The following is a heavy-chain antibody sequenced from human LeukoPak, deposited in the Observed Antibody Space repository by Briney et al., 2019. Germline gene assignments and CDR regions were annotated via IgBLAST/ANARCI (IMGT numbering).Heavy chain of an antibody. CDR1: GGSISSSSYY. Sequence: SETLSLTCTVSGGSISSSSYYWGWIRQPPGKGLEWIGSIYYSGSTYYNPSLKSRVTISVDTSKNQFSLKLSSVTAADTAVYYCARDTSGIAVARAAFDYWGQGTLVTVSS. D-gene: IGHD6-19*01. CDR2: IYYSGST. CDR3: ARDTSGIAVARAAFDY. V-gene: IGHV4-39*07. J-gene: IGHJ4*02.